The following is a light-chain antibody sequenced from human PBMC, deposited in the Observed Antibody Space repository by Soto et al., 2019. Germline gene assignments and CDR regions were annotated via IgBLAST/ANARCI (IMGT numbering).Light chain of an antibody. Sequence: IVSTHSPETLSAFPPHRFTHSFRPSQSVSSNKLAWYQQKPGQAPRLLIYAASSRATGIPDRFSGSGSGTDFTLTINRLEPEDFAVYYCQDYGTSWTFGQGTKVDI. J-gene: IGKJ1*01. V-gene: IGKV3-20*01. CDR3: QDYGTSWT. CDR2: AAS. CDR1: QSVSSNK.